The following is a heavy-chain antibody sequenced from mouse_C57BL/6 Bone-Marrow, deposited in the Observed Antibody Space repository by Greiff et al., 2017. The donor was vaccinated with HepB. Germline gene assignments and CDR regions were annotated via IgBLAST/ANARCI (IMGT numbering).Heavy chain of an antibody. CDR3: TTLWVSWFAY. CDR1: GFNIKDDY. V-gene: IGHV14-4*01. J-gene: IGHJ3*01. CDR2: IDPENGDT. D-gene: IGHD6-1*01. Sequence: EVKLQESGAELVRPGASVKLSCTASGFNIKDDYMHWVKQRPEQGLEWIGWIDPENGDTEYASKFQGKATITADTSSNTAYLQLSSLTSEDTAVYYCTTLWVSWFAYWGQGTLVTVSA.